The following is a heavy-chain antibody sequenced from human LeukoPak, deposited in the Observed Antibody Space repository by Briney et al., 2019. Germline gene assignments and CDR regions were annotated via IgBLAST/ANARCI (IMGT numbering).Heavy chain of an antibody. CDR1: GFSFNYAW. CDR3: STDGPYRGYGGDY. Sequence: GGSLRLFCAASGFSFNYAWMSWVRQAPGKGLEWVGRIKSITDGGTTDYATPVKGRFTMSRDDSRNTLYLQMNSLKIEDTAVYYCSTDGPYRGYGGDYWGQGILVTVSS. J-gene: IGHJ4*02. D-gene: IGHD5-12*01. CDR2: IKSITDGGTT. V-gene: IGHV3-15*01.